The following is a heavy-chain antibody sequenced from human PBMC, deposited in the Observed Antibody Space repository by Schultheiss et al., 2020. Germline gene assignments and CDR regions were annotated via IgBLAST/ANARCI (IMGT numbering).Heavy chain of an antibody. D-gene: IGHD1-26*01. CDR2: IRQDGSEK. Sequence: GGSLRLSCAASGFTFSSYAMHWVRQAPGKGLEWVANIRQDGSEKYYVDSVKGRFTISRDNAKNSLYLQMNSLRAEDTAVYYCARLSGSYFGTAEYFQHWGQGTLVTVSS. CDR3: ARLSGSYFGTAEYFQH. J-gene: IGHJ1*01. V-gene: IGHV3-7*01. CDR1: GFTFSSYA.